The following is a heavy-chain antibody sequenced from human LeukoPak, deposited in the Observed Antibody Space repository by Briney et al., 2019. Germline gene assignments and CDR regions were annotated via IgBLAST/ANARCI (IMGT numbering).Heavy chain of an antibody. CDR1: GFTFSSYA. Sequence: PGGSLRLSCAGSGFTFSSYAMSWVRQAPGKGREWVSAISDTGATTYDADSVKGRFTISRDNSRSTLYLQMNSLRAEDTALYYCAKDTSIGRYCTNGVCSPFDYWDQGTLVTVSS. CDR3: AKDTSIGRYCTNGVCSPFDY. CDR2: ISDTGATT. V-gene: IGHV3-23*01. D-gene: IGHD2-8*01. J-gene: IGHJ4*02.